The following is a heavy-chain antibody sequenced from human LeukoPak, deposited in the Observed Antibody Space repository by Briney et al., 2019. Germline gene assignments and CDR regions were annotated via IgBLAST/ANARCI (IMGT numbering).Heavy chain of an antibody. Sequence: PSETLSLTCTVSGGSISSYYWSWIRQPPGKGLEWIGYIYYSGSTNYNPSLKSRVTISVDTSKNQFSLKLSSVTAADTAVYYCARLGVLTGEGGAFDIWGQGTMVTVSS. CDR3: ARLGVLTGEGGAFDI. CDR1: GGSISSYY. J-gene: IGHJ3*02. D-gene: IGHD2-8*02. V-gene: IGHV4-59*01. CDR2: IYYSGST.